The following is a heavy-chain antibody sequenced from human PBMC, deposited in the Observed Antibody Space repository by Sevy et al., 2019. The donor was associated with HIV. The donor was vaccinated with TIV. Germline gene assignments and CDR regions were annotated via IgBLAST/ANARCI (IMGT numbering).Heavy chain of an antibody. D-gene: IGHD5-18*01. Sequence: GGSLRLSCAASEFSFSSYSMNWVRQAPGQGLEWVSYISSSSSTMYYADSVKGRFTISRDNAKNSLYLQMNTLRAEETAVYYCARTKSNTAMVSSDYWGQGTLVTVSS. J-gene: IGHJ4*02. CDR3: ARTKSNTAMVSSDY. V-gene: IGHV3-48*01. CDR2: ISSSSSTM. CDR1: EFSFSSYS.